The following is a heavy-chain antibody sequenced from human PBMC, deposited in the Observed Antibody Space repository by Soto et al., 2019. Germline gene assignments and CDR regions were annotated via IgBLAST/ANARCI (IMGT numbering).Heavy chain of an antibody. J-gene: IGHJ6*02. CDR2: IIPIFGTA. Sequence: VASVKVSCKASGGTFSSYAISWVRQAPGQGLEWMGGIIPIFGTANYAQKFQGRVTITADESTSTAYMELSSLRSDDTAVYYCARDSYYFWSGYYPRKVVGMDVWG. V-gene: IGHV1-69*13. CDR3: ARDSYYFWSGYYPRKVVGMDV. D-gene: IGHD3-3*01. CDR1: GGTFSSYA.